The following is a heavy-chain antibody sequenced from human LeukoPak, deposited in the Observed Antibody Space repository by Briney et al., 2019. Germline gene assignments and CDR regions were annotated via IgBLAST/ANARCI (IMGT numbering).Heavy chain of an antibody. Sequence: PGGSLRLSCAASGFTFSIYSMNWVRQAPGKGLEWVASIHQDGSEKHSIDSGRFTISRDNAENSLYLQMDSLRDEDTAVYYCANTVGHYARSWGQGTLVTVSS. V-gene: IGHV3-7*05. CDR2: IHQDGSEK. CDR3: ANTVGHYARS. J-gene: IGHJ5*02. D-gene: IGHD4-11*01. CDR1: GFTFSIYS.